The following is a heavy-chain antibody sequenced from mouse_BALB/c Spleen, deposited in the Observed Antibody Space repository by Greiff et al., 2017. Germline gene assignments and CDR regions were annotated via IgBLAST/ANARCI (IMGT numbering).Heavy chain of an antibody. V-gene: IGHV1-54*01. Sequence: VQLQQSGAELVRPGTSVKVSCKASGYAFTSYLIEWVKQRPGQGLEWIGVINPCSGGTNYNEKFKGKATLTADKSSSTAYMQLSSLTSDDSAVYFCARIRGGNNWYFDVWGAGTTVTVSS. J-gene: IGHJ1*01. CDR3: ARIRGGNNWYFDV. CDR2: INPCSGGT. D-gene: IGHD1-1*02. CDR1: GYAFTSYL.